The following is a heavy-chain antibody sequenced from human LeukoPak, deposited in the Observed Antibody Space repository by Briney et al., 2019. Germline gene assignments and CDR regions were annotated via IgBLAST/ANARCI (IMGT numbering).Heavy chain of an antibody. D-gene: IGHD6-13*01. J-gene: IGHJ4*02. CDR3: ARHDYSSSWSNFDY. CDR1: GGSISPYY. V-gene: IGHV4-59*08. Sequence: SETLSLTRTVSGGSISPYYWSWIRQPPGKGLEWIGYIYYSGSTDYNPSLKSRVTISVDTSKNQFSLKLTSVTAADTAVYYCARHDYSSSWSNFDYWGQGTLVTVSS. CDR2: IYYSGST.